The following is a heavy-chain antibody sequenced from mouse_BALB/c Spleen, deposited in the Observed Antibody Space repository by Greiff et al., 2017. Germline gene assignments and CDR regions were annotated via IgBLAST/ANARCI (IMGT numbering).Heavy chain of an antibody. CDR1: GYSITSDYA. CDR2: ISYSGST. V-gene: IGHV3-2*02. D-gene: IGHD2-14*01. Sequence: EVQLVESGPGLVKPSQSLSLTCTVTGYSITSDYAWNWIRQFPGNKLEWMGYISYSGSTSYNPSLKSRISITRDTSKNQFFLQLNSVTTEDTATYYCARPYYRYDVDWYFDVWGAGTTVTVSS. J-gene: IGHJ1*01. CDR3: ARPYYRYDVDWYFDV.